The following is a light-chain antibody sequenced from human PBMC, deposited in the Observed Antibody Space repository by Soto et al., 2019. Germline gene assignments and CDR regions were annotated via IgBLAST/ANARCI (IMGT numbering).Light chain of an antibody. CDR3: QQYGSSPLT. CDR1: PSVSSSY. Sequence: DIELTQSPGTLSLSPGERATLSCRASPSVSSSYLAWYQHKPAQTPRLLIYGASSRATGIPDRFSGSGSGTDFTLTISRLEPEDFAVYYCQQYGSSPLTFGQGTKLEIK. V-gene: IGKV3-20*01. CDR2: GAS. J-gene: IGKJ2*01.